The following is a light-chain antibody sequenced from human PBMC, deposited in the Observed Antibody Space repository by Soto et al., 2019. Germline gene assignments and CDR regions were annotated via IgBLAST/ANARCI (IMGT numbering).Light chain of an antibody. CDR1: SSDVGGYNY. CDR3: SSYTGTSTLV. J-gene: IGLJ3*02. Sequence: QSVLSQPASVSGSPGQSITISCAGTSSDVGGYNYVSWYQQHPGKAPKLMISEVSNRPSGVSNRFPGSKSGNTASLTISGLQAEDEADYYCSSYTGTSTLVFGGGTQLTVL. V-gene: IGLV2-14*01. CDR2: EVS.